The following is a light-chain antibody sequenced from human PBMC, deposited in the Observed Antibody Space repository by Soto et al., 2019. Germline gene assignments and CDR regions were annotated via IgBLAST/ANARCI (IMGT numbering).Light chain of an antibody. CDR1: QSINSA. V-gene: IGKV3-15*01. CDR2: GAS. J-gene: IGKJ2*01. Sequence: EIVMTQSPATLSLSPGERAALSCRASQSINSALAWYQQTPGQPPRLLIYGASTRASGVPARFTGSESGSEFTLTISGLQSEDFAVYYCQQGHNRPLTVGQGTRLEI. CDR3: QQGHNRPLT.